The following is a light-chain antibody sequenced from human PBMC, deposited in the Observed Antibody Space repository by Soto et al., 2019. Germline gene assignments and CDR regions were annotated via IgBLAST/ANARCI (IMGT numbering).Light chain of an antibody. CDR3: SSYTSSSTPYV. V-gene: IGLV2-14*01. CDR1: SSDVGGYNY. Sequence: QSALTKPASVSGSPGQSITISCTGTSSDVGGYNYVSWYQQHPGKAPKLMIYDVSNRPSGVSNRFSGSKSGNTASLTISGLQAEDEADYYCSSYTSSSTPYVIGTRTKLTVL. CDR2: DVS. J-gene: IGLJ1*01.